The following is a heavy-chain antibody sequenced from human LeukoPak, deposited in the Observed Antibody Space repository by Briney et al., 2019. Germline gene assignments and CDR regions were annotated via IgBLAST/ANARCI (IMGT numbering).Heavy chain of an antibody. CDR3: AKDLLGSKAPRPYFDY. J-gene: IGHJ4*02. Sequence: PGGSLRLSCAASGFTFSSYAMSWVRQAPGKGLEWVSAISGSGGSTYYADSVKGRFTISRDNSKNTLYLQINSLRAEDTAVYYCAKDLLGSKAPRPYFDYWGQGTLVTVSS. V-gene: IGHV3-23*01. CDR2: ISGSGGST. CDR1: GFTFSSYA.